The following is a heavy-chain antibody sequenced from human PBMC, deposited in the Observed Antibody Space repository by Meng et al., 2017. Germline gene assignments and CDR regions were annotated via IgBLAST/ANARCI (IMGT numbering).Heavy chain of an antibody. V-gene: IGHV1-18*01. CDR1: AHTLSSDG. Sequence: QGQLVQSGAEVKKPGASLKVSCNASAHTLSSDGFAWVRQATGQGLEWMGWINAYNGYTDYAQKFLGRVTLTTDTSTNTGYMELRSLTSDDTAVYYCATRGNPYLDCWGQGTLVTVSS. CDR2: INAYNGYT. J-gene: IGHJ4*02. CDR3: ATRGNPYLDC.